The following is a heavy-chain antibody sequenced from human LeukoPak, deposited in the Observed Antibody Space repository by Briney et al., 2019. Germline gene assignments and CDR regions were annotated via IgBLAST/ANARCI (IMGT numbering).Heavy chain of an antibody. CDR1: GGSISSYY. Sequence: PSETLSLTCTVSGGSISSYYWNWIRHPAGKGLERIGRIYTSGSTNYNPSLKSRVTISVDKSKNQFSLKLSSVTAADTAVYYCARGCSSTSCRGFDPWGQGTLVTVSS. J-gene: IGHJ5*02. CDR2: IYTSGST. CDR3: ARGCSSTSCRGFDP. D-gene: IGHD2-2*01. V-gene: IGHV4-4*07.